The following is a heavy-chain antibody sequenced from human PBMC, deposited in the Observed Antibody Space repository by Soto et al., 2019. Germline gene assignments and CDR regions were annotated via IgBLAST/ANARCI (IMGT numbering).Heavy chain of an antibody. CDR2: IWYDGSNK. J-gene: IGHJ4*02. CDR3: ASGPHDSSGYLGNFDY. Sequence: QVQLVESGGGVVQPGRSLRLSCAASGFTFSSYGMHWVRQAPGKGLEWVAVIWYDGSNKYYADSVKGRFTISRDNSKNTLYLQMNSLRAEDTAVYYCASGPHDSSGYLGNFDYWGQVTLVTVSS. CDR1: GFTFSSYG. D-gene: IGHD3-22*01. V-gene: IGHV3-33*01.